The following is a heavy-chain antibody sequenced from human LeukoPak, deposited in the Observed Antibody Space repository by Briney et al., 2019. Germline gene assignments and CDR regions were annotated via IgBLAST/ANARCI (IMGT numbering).Heavy chain of an antibody. CDR2: INEDGSKR. CDR1: GFTFTTYW. Sequence: AGGSLRLSCAASGFTFTTYWMSWVRQDPGKGLEWVANINEDGSKRYSVDSVKGRFTMSRDNAKNSLYLQMNSLRVEDTAVYYCARDGVTSSVDFWGQGTLVTVSS. D-gene: IGHD2-21*02. V-gene: IGHV3-7*01. J-gene: IGHJ4*02. CDR3: ARDGVTSSVDF.